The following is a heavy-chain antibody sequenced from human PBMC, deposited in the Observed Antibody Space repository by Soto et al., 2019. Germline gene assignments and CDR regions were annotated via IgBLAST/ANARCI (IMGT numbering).Heavy chain of an antibody. CDR2: ISADNGDA. D-gene: IGHD5-12*01. Sequence: QVQLVQSGAEVKKPGASVKVSCKTSGYSFPSYCFSWVRQAPGQGLEWMGWISADNGDANYAQKYQGRVTMTTDAXXGTGDVALRSLSSDDTAVYYCAREQSLSRQVGPGSWGQGTLVTVSS. CDR1: GYSFPSYC. J-gene: IGHJ5*02. V-gene: IGHV1-18*01. CDR3: AREQSLSRQVGPGS.